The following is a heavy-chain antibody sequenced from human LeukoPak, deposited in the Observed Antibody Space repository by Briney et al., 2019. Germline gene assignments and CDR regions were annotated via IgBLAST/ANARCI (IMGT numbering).Heavy chain of an antibody. CDR1: GFTFSPYW. CDR3: AKGKGSYHFDY. Sequence: GGSLRLSCAASGFTFSPYWMHWVRQVPGKGLVWVSDINSDATITHYADSVKGRFTVSRDNAQDTLYLQMNSLRAEDTAVYYCAKGKGSYHFDYWGQGTLVTVSS. CDR2: INSDATIT. J-gene: IGHJ4*02. V-gene: IGHV3-74*01. D-gene: IGHD1-26*01.